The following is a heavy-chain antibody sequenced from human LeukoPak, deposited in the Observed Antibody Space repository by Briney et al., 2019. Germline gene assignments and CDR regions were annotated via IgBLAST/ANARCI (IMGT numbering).Heavy chain of an antibody. CDR1: GFTFDDYG. CDR2: INWNGGST. Sequence: PGGSLRLSCAASGFTFDDYGMSWVRQAPGKGLEWVSGINWNGGSTGYADSVKGRFTISRDNAKNSLYLQMNSLRAEDTALYYCARDPLYTDYGDSDWFDPWGQGTLVTVSS. CDR3: ARDPLYTDYGDSDWFDP. D-gene: IGHD4-17*01. V-gene: IGHV3-20*04. J-gene: IGHJ5*02.